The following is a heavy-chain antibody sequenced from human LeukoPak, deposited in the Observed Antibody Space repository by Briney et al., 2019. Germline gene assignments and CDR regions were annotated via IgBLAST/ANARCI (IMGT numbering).Heavy chain of an antibody. CDR3: AREQQWLVHDMDV. D-gene: IGHD6-19*01. CDR1: GFTFSSYS. Sequence: PGGSLRLSCAASGFTFSSYSMNWVRQAPGKGLEWVSYINSSSSTIYYAESVKGRFTISRDNAKNSLYLQINSLRAEDTAVYYCAREQQWLVHDMDVWGKGTTVTVSS. V-gene: IGHV3-48*01. CDR2: INSSSSTI. J-gene: IGHJ6*03.